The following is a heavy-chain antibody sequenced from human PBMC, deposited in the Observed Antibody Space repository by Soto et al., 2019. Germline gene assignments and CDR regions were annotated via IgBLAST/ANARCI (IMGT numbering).Heavy chain of an antibody. CDR1: GFTFSSYA. D-gene: IGHD6-6*01. V-gene: IGHV3-23*01. CDR2: ISGSGGST. CDR3: AKVWYSSSSAPPVFDY. J-gene: IGHJ4*02. Sequence: PGGSLRLSCAASGFTFSSYAMSWVRQAPGKGLEWVSAISGSGGSTYYADSVKGRFTISRDNSKNTLYPQMNSLRAEDTAVYYCAKVWYSSSSAPPVFDYWGQGTLVTVSS.